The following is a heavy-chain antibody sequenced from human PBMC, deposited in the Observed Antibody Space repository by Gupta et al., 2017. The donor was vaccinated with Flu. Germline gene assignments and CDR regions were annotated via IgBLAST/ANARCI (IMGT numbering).Heavy chain of an antibody. Sequence: EVQLVESGAGLVHPGGALQLSCSASGFTFSSYAMHWVRQAPGKGLEYVSAISSNGGSTYYADSVKGRVTISRDNSKNTLYLQMSSLRAEDTAVDYCVKDLGRAPMTTVTHAEYWGQGTLVTVSS. V-gene: IGHV3-64D*06. CDR3: VKDLGRAPMTTVTHAEY. D-gene: IGHD4-17*01. J-gene: IGHJ4*02. CDR2: ISSNGGST. CDR1: GFTFSSYA.